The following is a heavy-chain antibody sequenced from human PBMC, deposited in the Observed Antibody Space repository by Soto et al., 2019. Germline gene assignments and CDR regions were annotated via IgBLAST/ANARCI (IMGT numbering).Heavy chain of an antibody. CDR1: GYTFTSYA. CDR2: INAGNGNT. J-gene: IGHJ3*02. CDR3: ARDPRHDFWGGYSRGAFDI. V-gene: IGHV1-3*01. D-gene: IGHD3-3*01. Sequence: GASVKVSCKASGYTFTSYAMHWVRHAPGQRLEWMGWINAGNGNTKYSQKFQGRVTITRDTSASTAYMELSSLRSEDTAVYYCARDPRHDFWGGYSRGAFDIWGQGTMVTVSS.